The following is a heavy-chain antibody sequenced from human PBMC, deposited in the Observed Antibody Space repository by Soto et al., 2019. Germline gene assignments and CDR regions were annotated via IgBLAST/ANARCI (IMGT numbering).Heavy chain of an antibody. CDR1: GGSISSGDYY. J-gene: IGHJ2*01. V-gene: IGHV4-30-4*01. D-gene: IGHD3-3*01. Sequence: QVQLQESGPGLVKPSQTLSLTCTVSGGSISSGDYYWSWIRQPPGKGLEWLGYIDYSGSTYYNPSLKSRVTISVDTSKTQVSLELSSVPSADTAVYFCARAIYYDFWSGQKPRWYFDLWGRGTLVTGSS. CDR2: IDYSGST. CDR3: ARAIYYDFWSGQKPRWYFDL.